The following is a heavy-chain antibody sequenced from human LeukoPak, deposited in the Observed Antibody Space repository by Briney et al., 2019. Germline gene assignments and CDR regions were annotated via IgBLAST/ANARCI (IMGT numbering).Heavy chain of an antibody. D-gene: IGHD5-24*01. V-gene: IGHV3-7*01. CDR1: GFSFSDHW. Sequence: GGSLRLSCEASGFSFSDHWMGWVRQAPGKGLECVASIKHDGSGKEYVDSVKGRFTISRDNAKNSVYLEMSSLRAEDTAVYYCAKWRWRQSEYEDWGQGTLVTVSS. J-gene: IGHJ4*02. CDR2: IKHDGSGK. CDR3: AKWRWRQSEYED.